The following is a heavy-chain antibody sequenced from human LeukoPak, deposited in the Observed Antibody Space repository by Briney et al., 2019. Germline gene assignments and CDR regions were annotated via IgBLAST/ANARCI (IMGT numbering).Heavy chain of an antibody. CDR3: ARESCGGDCPYFDY. Sequence: ASVKVSCKASGYTFTGYYMHWVRQAPGQGLEWMGWINPNSGGTNYAQKFQGRVTMTRDTSISTAYMELSRLRSDDTAVYYCARESCGGDCPYFDYWGQGTLVTVSS. CDR2: INPNSGGT. D-gene: IGHD2-21*02. J-gene: IGHJ4*02. CDR1: GYTFTGYY. V-gene: IGHV1-2*02.